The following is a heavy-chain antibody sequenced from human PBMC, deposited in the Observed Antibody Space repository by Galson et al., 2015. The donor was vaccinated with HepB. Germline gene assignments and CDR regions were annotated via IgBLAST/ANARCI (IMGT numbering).Heavy chain of an antibody. CDR3: AKIATGTEVGY. Sequence: SLRLSCAASGFTFSIYAMSWVRQAPGKGLEWVSAISGSGGSTHYADSVKGRFTISRDNSKNTLYLQMSSLRAEDTAVYYCAKIATGTEVGYWGQGTLVTVSS. J-gene: IGHJ4*02. V-gene: IGHV3-23*01. CDR1: GFTFSIYA. D-gene: IGHD1-1*01. CDR2: ISGSGGST.